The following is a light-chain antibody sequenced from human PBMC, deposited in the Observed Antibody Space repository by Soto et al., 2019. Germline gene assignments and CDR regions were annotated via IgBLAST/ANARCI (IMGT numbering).Light chain of an antibody. CDR2: AAS. V-gene: IGKV1-39*01. Sequence: DVQMTQSPSSLSASVGDRITITCRASQSISHFLTWYQQKPGKAPKILIYAASSLQSGVPSRFSGSASGTDFTLTISSLQPEDFATYYCQQTNSIPYTFGQGTKVEIK. CDR1: QSISHF. CDR3: QQTNSIPYT. J-gene: IGKJ2*01.